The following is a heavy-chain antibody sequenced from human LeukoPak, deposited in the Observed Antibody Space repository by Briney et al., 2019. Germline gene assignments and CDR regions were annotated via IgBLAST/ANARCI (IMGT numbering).Heavy chain of an antibody. Sequence: SETLSLTCTVSGSISGYYCCWIRQPPGEGLEWIRYIYTSGSTNYNPSLESRVTITVDTSKNQFSLDLSSVTAADTAVYCCARQKCSSTSCLTKNAFDIWGQGTMVTVSS. D-gene: IGHD2-2*01. J-gene: IGHJ3*02. CDR2: IYTSGST. CDR1: GSISGYY. V-gene: IGHV4-4*09. CDR3: ARQKCSSTSCLTKNAFDI.